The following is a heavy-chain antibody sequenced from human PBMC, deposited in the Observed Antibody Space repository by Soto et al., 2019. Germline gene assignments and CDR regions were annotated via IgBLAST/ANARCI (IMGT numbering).Heavy chain of an antibody. CDR1: GDSVSSNSAA. Sequence: LSLTCAISGDSVSSNSAAWNWIRQSPSRGLEWLGRTYYRSKWYNDYAVSVKSRITINPDTSKNQFSLQLNSVTPEDTAVYYCARGLYDSSGYLTMGHYYYGMDVWGQGTTVTVSS. CDR3: ARGLYDSSGYLTMGHYYYGMDV. V-gene: IGHV6-1*01. J-gene: IGHJ6*02. D-gene: IGHD3-22*01. CDR2: TYYRSKWYN.